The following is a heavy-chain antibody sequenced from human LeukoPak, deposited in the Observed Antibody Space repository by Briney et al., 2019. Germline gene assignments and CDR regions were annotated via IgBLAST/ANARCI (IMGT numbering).Heavy chain of an antibody. D-gene: IGHD3-16*01. CDR2: IKQHGTEK. V-gene: IGHV3-7*01. CDR3: ASDGGPFDH. J-gene: IGHJ4*02. Sequence: PGGSLRLSCTASGLMFSGYWMSWVRQAPGKGLEWVANIKQHGTEKYYVDSVKGRFTISRDDAKKSVYLQMNSLRVEDTAVYYCASDGGPFDHWGQGILVTVAS. CDR1: GLMFSGYW.